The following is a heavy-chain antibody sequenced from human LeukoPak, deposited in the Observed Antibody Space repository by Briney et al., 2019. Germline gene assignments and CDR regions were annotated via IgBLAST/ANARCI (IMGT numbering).Heavy chain of an antibody. Sequence: GGSLRLSSAASGFTFSSYSMNWVRQAPGKGLEWVSSISSSSRYIYYADSGKGRFTISRDNAKNSLYLQMNSLRAEDTAVYYCARAGIAVAGTHSDYWGQGTLVTVSS. V-gene: IGHV3-21*01. D-gene: IGHD6-19*01. CDR3: ARAGIAVAGTHSDY. CDR2: ISSSSRYI. CDR1: GFTFSSYS. J-gene: IGHJ4*02.